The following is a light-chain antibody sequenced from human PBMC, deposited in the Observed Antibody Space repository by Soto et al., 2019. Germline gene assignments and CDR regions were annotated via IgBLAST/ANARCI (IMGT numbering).Light chain of an antibody. CDR2: RAS. CDR1: QSLSGN. Sequence: EIVMTQSPATLDGSSWETVTLSCRASQSLSGNLAWYQQKPGQAPRILIFRASTRATGVPARLSGRGSGTEFTLTISGLQSEDFAVYYCQQYSKWSPWTFGPRIKVDIX. V-gene: IGKV3-15*01. J-gene: IGKJ1*01. CDR3: QQYSKWSPWT.